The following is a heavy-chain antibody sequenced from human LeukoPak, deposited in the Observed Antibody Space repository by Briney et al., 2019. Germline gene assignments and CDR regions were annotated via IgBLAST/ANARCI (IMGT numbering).Heavy chain of an antibody. J-gene: IGHJ4*02. CDR2: ISGSGGST. CDR3: AKQGVLIRSYRDGVDY. D-gene: IGHD1-26*01. CDR1: GFTFSSYA. Sequence: GGSLRLSCAASGFTFSSYAMSWVRQAPGKGLEWVSAISGSGGSTYYADSVKGRFTISRDNSKSTLYLQMNSLRAEDTAVYYCAKQGVLIRSYRDGVDYWGQGTLVTVSS. V-gene: IGHV3-23*01.